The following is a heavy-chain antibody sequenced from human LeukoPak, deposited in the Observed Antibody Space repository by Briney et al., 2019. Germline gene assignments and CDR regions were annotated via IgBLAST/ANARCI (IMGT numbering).Heavy chain of an antibody. Sequence: SVPVSSKTSGGTFSSFAVSWVRQAPGGGLEWMGRIIPLLGTPNYAQKFQGRVTITADKATTTVYLEVSSLRSEDTATYYCAREESQYYYDESGSALAYWGQGTL. CDR1: GGTFSSFA. D-gene: IGHD3-22*01. CDR2: IIPLLGTP. V-gene: IGHV1-69*04. J-gene: IGHJ4*02. CDR3: AREESQYYYDESGSALAY.